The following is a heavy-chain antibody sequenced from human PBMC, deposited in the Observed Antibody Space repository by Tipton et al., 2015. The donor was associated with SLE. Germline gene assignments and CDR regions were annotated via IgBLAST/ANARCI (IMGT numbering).Heavy chain of an antibody. J-gene: IGHJ4*02. V-gene: IGHV3-48*03. CDR3: ARTVTTVFDY. D-gene: IGHD4-17*01. Sequence: GSLRLSCAASGFTFSSYEMNWVRQAPGKGLEWVSYISSSGGTIYYADSVKGRFTISRDNAKNSLYLQMNSLRAEDTAVYYCARTVTTVFDYWGQGTLVTVSS. CDR1: GFTFSSYE. CDR2: ISSSGGTI.